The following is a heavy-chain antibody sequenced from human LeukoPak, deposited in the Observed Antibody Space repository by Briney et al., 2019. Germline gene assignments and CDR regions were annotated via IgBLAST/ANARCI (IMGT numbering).Heavy chain of an antibody. V-gene: IGHV3-30*04. CDR3: ASGGYWGTAEPVDY. J-gene: IGHJ4*02. CDR1: GFTFSYYT. D-gene: IGHD3-16*01. Sequence: GGSLRLSCAASGFTFSYYTIHWVRQAPGKGLEWVAVISYGGSDKNYADSVKGRFTISRDNSKNTLYLHMNSLRAEDSAVYYCASGGYWGTAEPVDYWGQGTLVTVSS. CDR2: ISYGGSDK.